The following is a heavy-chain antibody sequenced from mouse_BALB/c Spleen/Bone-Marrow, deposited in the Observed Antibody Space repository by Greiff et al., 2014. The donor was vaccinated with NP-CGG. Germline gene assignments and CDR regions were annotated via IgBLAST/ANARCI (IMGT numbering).Heavy chain of an antibody. CDR2: ISNGGGST. J-gene: IGHJ2*01. CDR1: GFTFSDYY. V-gene: IGHV5-12*02. D-gene: IGHD1-1*02. Sequence: EVKVEESGGGLVQPGGSLKLSCATSGFTFSDYYMYWVRQTPEKRLEWVAYISNGGGSTYYPDTVKGRFTISRDNAKNTLYLQMSRLKSEDTAMYYCARGGLWSSFDYWGQGTTLTVSS. CDR3: ARGGLWSSFDY.